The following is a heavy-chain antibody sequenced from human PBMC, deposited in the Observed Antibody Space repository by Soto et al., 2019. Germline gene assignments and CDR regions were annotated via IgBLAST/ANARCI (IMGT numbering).Heavy chain of an antibody. J-gene: IGHJ4*02. Sequence: QVQLVQSGAEVKKPGASVKVSCKASGGTFSSYAISWVRQAPGQGLEWMGGIIPIFGTANYASKFQGRVTITADESTSTAYMELSSRRSEDTAVYYCARDNGALYYFDYWGQGTLVTVSS. CDR1: GGTFSSYA. V-gene: IGHV1-69*01. CDR3: ARDNGALYYFDY. CDR2: IIPIFGTA. D-gene: IGHD3-10*01.